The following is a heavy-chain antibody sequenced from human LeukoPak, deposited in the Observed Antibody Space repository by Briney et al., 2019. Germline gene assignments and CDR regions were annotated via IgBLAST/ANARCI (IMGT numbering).Heavy chain of an antibody. CDR1: GGSISSSSYY. D-gene: IGHD5-12*01. CDR3: ARDSGYSGYVGY. V-gene: IGHV4-39*07. CDR2: IYYSGST. J-gene: IGHJ4*02. Sequence: SETLSLTCTVSGGSISSSSYYWGWIRQPPGKGLEWVGSIYYSGSTYYNPSLKSRVTISVDTSKNQFSLKLSSVTAADTAVYYCARDSGYSGYVGYWGQGTLVTVSS.